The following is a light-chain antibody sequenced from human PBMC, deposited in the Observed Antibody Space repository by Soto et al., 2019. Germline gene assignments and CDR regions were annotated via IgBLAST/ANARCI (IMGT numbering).Light chain of an antibody. CDR2: EVT. CDR3: SSYTSGTTLVV. CDR1: TSDIGDYNY. V-gene: IGLV2-14*01. J-gene: IGLJ2*01. Sequence: QSALTQPASVSGSPGQSVTISCTGTTSDIGDYNYVSWYQHHPGKAPKLMIYEVTNRPSGVSNRFSGSKSGNTASLTISGLQAEDEADYYCSSYTSGTTLVVFGGGTKVTVL.